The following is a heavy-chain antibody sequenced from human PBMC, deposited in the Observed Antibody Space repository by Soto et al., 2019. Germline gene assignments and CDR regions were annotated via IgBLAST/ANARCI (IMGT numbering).Heavy chain of an antibody. Sequence: SETLSLTCAVYGGSFSGYYWSWIRQPPGKGLEWIGEINHSGSTNYNPSLKSRVTITVDTSKNKFSLNLSSVTAADTAVYYCARDRSYYYGSGKLGWFDPWGQGTLVTVSS. CDR2: INHSGST. V-gene: IGHV4-34*01. CDR3: ARDRSYYYGSGKLGWFDP. J-gene: IGHJ5*02. CDR1: GGSFSGYY. D-gene: IGHD3-10*01.